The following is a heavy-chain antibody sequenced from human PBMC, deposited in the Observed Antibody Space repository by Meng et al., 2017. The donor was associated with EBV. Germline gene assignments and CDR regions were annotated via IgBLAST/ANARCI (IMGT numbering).Heavy chain of an antibody. Sequence: VDWVGSGGGVVQPVRSLSLSCAAFGFTFSGYGMFWVRQAPGKGPEWVAILPSDGGNTYYSDSVKGRFTISRDNSKKTLYLQMNSLRAGDTAVYYCARDLSGRFDPWGQGTLVTVSS. D-gene: IGHD1-26*01. CDR3: ARDLSGRFDP. CDR2: LPSDGGNT. J-gene: IGHJ5*02. CDR1: GFTFSGYG. V-gene: IGHV3-30*03.